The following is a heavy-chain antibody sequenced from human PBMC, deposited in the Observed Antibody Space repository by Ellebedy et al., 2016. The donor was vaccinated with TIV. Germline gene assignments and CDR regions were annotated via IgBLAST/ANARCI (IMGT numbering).Heavy chain of an antibody. J-gene: IGHJ4*02. CDR1: GFTFSSYA. CDR3: AKDSDQWPFDY. Sequence: GGSLRLXXAASGFTFSSYAMHWVRQAPGKGLEWVAVISYDGSNKYYADSVKGRFTISRDNSKNTLYLQMNSLRAEDTAVYYCAKDSDQWPFDYWGQGTLVTVSS. D-gene: IGHD6-19*01. CDR2: ISYDGSNK. V-gene: IGHV3-30*04.